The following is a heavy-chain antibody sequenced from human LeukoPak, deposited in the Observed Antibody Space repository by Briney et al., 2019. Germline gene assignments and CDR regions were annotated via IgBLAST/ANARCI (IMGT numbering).Heavy chain of an antibody. V-gene: IGHV3-48*03. CDR3: ARDATTELGTVYMDV. CDR1: GFTFSTYE. J-gene: IGHJ6*03. Sequence: GRSLRPSCAASGFTFSTYEINWVRQAPGKGLEWLSHISTSGSSIHYADSVKGRFTISRDNAKNSLYLQMNSLRVEDTAVYYCARDATTELGTVYMDVWGKGTTVTISS. CDR2: ISTSGSSI. D-gene: IGHD4-17*01.